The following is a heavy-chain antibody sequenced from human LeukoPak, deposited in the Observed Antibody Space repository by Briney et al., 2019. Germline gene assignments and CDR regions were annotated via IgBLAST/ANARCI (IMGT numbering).Heavy chain of an antibody. CDR2: ISAYNGNT. D-gene: IGHD3-10*01. Sequence: ASVRVSCKASGYTFTSYGISWVRQAPGQGREWMGWISAYNGNTNYAQKLQGRVTMPTDTSTSTAYMELRSLRSDDTAVYYCARDGDYGSGSYQNWFDPWGQGTLVTVSS. J-gene: IGHJ5*02. CDR1: GYTFTSYG. CDR3: ARDGDYGSGSYQNWFDP. V-gene: IGHV1-18*01.